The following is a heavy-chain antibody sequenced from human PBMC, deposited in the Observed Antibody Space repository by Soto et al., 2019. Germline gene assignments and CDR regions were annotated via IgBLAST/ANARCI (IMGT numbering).Heavy chain of an antibody. J-gene: IGHJ5*02. D-gene: IGHD2-15*01. V-gene: IGHV4-59*08. CDR1: GVSINSYY. CDR2: IYYSGST. Sequence: PSETLSLTFTVSGVSINSYYWSWIPQPPGKGLEWIGYIYYSGSTNYNPSLKSRVTISLDTSKNRFSLKLSSVTAADTALYYCARLYWLVNWFDPGGEGTLVTVSS. CDR3: ARLYWLVNWFDP.